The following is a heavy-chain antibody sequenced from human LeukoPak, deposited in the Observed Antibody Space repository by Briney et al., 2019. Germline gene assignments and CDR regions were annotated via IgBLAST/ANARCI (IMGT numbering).Heavy chain of an antibody. D-gene: IGHD6-6*01. CDR3: AKDIGSSRTIN. V-gene: IGHV3-23*01. CDR1: GGSISSYY. J-gene: IGHJ4*02. CDR2: ISGSGGST. Sequence: ETLSLTCTVSGGSISSYYWSWIRQPPGKGLEWVSAISGSGGSTYYADSVKGRFTISRDNSKNTLYLQMNSLRAEDTAVYYCAKDIGSSRTINWGQGTLVTVSS.